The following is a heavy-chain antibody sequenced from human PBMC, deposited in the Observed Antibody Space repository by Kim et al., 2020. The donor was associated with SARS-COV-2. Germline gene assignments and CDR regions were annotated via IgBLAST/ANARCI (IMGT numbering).Heavy chain of an antibody. CDR3: ARDADSSGYYYNYYYYYGMDV. Sequence: ASVKVSCKASGYTFTSYGISWVRQAPGQGLEWMGWISAYNGNTNYAQKLQGKVTMTTDTSTSTAYMELRSLRSDDTAVYYCARDADSSGYYYNYYYYYGMDVWGQGTTVTVSS. CDR1: GYTFTSYG. CDR2: ISAYNGNT. D-gene: IGHD3-22*01. J-gene: IGHJ6*02. V-gene: IGHV1-18*04.